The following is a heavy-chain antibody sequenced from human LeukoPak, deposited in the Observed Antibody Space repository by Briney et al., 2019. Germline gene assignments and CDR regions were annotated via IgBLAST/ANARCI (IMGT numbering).Heavy chain of an antibody. Sequence: GGSLRLSCAASGFTFSSYSMNWVRQAPGKGLEWVSSISSSSSYIYYADSVKGRFTISRDNAKNSLYLQMNSLRAEDTAVYYCARGLRFLEWFLDYWGQGTLVTVSS. CDR2: ISSSSSYI. CDR1: GFTFSSYS. CDR3: ARGLRFLEWFLDY. V-gene: IGHV3-21*01. J-gene: IGHJ4*02. D-gene: IGHD3-3*01.